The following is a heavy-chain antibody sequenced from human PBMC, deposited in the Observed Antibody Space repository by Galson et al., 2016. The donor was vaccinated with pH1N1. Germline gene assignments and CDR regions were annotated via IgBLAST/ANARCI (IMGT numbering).Heavy chain of an antibody. CDR1: GFSLTTTGVC. V-gene: IGHV2-5*08. Sequence: PALVKPTQTLTLACTFSGFSLTTTGVCVSWLRQPPGKALEWLALIYWNDDKRYSPSLKSKLVITKDTSKNQVVLTMTNMDPVDTATYYCAHTLYGDYVDWFDPWGQGTLVTVSS. CDR2: IYWNDDK. D-gene: IGHD4-17*01. CDR3: AHTLYGDYVDWFDP. J-gene: IGHJ5*02.